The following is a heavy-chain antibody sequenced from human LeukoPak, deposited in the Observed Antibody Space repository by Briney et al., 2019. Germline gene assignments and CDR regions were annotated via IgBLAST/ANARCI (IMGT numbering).Heavy chain of an antibody. CDR3: AREEDSSGYYYVGNYYYGMDV. CDR2: ISSSSSYI. V-gene: IGHV3-21*01. D-gene: IGHD3-22*01. Sequence: GGSLRLSCAAAGVTFSSYSMNWVRQAPGKGLEWVSSISSSSSYIYYADSVKGRFTISRDNAKNSLYLQMNSLRAEDTAVYYCAREEDSSGYYYVGNYYYGMDVWGQGTTVTVSS. CDR1: GVTFSSYS. J-gene: IGHJ6*02.